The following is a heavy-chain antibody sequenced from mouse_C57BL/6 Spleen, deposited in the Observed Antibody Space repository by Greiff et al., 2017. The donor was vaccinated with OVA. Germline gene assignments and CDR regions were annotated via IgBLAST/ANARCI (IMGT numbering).Heavy chain of an antibody. J-gene: IGHJ3*01. Sequence: EVHLVESGPGLVKPSQSLSLTCSVTGYSITSGYYWNWIRQFPGNKLEWVGYISYDGSNNYNPSLKNRISITRDTSKNQFFLKLNSVTTEDTATYYCARGGGQFAYWGQGTLVTVSA. CDR2: ISYDGSN. CDR3: ARGGGQFAY. V-gene: IGHV3-6*01. D-gene: IGHD3-3*01. CDR1: GYSITSGYY.